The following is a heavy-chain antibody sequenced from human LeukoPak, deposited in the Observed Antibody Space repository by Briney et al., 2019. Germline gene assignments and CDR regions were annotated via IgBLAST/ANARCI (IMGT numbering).Heavy chain of an antibody. D-gene: IGHD2/OR15-2a*01. Sequence: ASVKVSCKASGFTFAGYFIHWVRQAPGQGLEWMGWIHPNNGGTKYAQKFQGRVTMTRDTSINTDYMELSRLRSDDTALYYCTRDGFSEAAFDYWGQGTLVTVSS. CDR2: IHPNNGGT. V-gene: IGHV1-2*02. J-gene: IGHJ4*02. CDR3: TRDGFSEAAFDY. CDR1: GFTFAGYF.